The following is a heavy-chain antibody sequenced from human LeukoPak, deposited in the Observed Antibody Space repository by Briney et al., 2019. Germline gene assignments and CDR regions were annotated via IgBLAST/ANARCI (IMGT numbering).Heavy chain of an antibody. Sequence: GGSLRLSCVASGLTFSSVSMNWVRQVPGRGLEWIGYISTSSRTIYYSDSVKGRFTISRDNPKNTLYLQMNSLRAEDTAVYYCAKAYCSGGSCPLDYWGQGTLVTVSS. CDR1: GLTFSSVS. J-gene: IGHJ4*02. CDR2: ISTSSRTI. D-gene: IGHD2-15*01. V-gene: IGHV3-48*01. CDR3: AKAYCSGGSCPLDY.